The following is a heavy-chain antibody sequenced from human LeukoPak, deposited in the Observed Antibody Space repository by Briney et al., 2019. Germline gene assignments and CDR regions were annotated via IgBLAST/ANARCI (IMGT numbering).Heavy chain of an antibody. CDR3: ARGETYCYDSSGYSKSGNYYYYMDV. D-gene: IGHD3-22*01. CDR1: GGTFSSYA. V-gene: IGHV1-69*05. Sequence: SVKVSCKASGGTFSSYAISWVRQAPGQGLEWMGGIIPIFGTANYAQKFQGRVTITTDESTSTAYMELSSLRSEDTAVYYCARGETYCYDSSGYSKSGNYYYYMDVWGKGTTVTVSS. J-gene: IGHJ6*03. CDR2: IIPIFGTA.